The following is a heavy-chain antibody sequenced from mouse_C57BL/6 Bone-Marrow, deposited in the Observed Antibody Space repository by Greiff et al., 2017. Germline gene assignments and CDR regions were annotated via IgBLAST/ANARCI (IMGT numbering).Heavy chain of an antibody. CDR2: IYPRSGNT. CDR1: GYTFTSYG. V-gene: IGHV1-81*01. Sequence: VQLQESGAELARPGASVKLSCKASGYTFTSYGISWVKQRTGQGLEWIGEIYPRSGNTYYNEKFKGKATLTADKSSSTAYMELRSLTSEDSAVYFCAIVLWTGWYFDVWGTGTTVTVSS. D-gene: IGHD1-1*02. J-gene: IGHJ1*03. CDR3: AIVLWTGWYFDV.